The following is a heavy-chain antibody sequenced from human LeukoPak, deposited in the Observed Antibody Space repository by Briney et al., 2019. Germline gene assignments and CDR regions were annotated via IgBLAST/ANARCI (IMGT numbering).Heavy chain of an antibody. V-gene: IGHV1-2*02. CDR3: ARGNHGYSIYYYYYMDV. D-gene: IGHD5-24*01. CDR2: INPNSGGT. CDR1: GYTFTGYY. J-gene: IGHJ6*03. Sequence: ASVKVSCKASGYTFTGYYMHWVRQAPGQGLEWMGWINPNSGGTNYAQKFQGRVTMTRDTSISTAYMELSRLRSDDTAVYYCARGNHGYSIYYYYYMDVWGKGTTVTVSS.